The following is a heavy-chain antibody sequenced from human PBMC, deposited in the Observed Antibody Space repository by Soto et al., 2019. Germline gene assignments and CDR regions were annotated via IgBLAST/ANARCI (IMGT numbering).Heavy chain of an antibody. J-gene: IGHJ4*02. V-gene: IGHV1-2*02. CDR2: IKPNSGDT. CDR1: GYIFNDYY. CDR3: RRREDRVEHVDN. Sequence: QVQLVQAGAEVKQPGASVKVSCKASGYIFNDYYMHWVRQAPGQGLEWRGWIKPNSGDTKYAQKFQDRVTMTRDTSISTAYMELSRLRSDATADYYCRRREDRVEHVDNRGQGTLVIVSS. D-gene: IGHD5-12*01.